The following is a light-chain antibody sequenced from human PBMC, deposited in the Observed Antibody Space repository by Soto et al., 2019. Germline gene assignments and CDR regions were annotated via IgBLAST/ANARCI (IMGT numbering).Light chain of an antibody. CDR1: QGISNY. J-gene: IGKJ1*01. Sequence: DIQMTQSPSSLSASVGDRATITCRASQGISNYLAWYQQKPGKVPKLLIYAASTWQSGVPSRFSGSGSGTDFTLTISSLQPEDFATYYCQKYNSAPPWTFGQGTKVEIK. CDR3: QKYNSAPPWT. CDR2: AAS. V-gene: IGKV1-27*01.